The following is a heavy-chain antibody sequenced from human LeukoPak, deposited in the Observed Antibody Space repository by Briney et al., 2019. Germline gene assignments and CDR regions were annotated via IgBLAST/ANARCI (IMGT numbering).Heavy chain of an antibody. V-gene: IGHV3-53*01. CDR1: GFSVSGIY. D-gene: IGHD6-19*01. CDR2: VYGGGSV. CDR3: AGRGAVAGHHLDY. Sequence: GGSLRLSCAAPGFSVSGIYMTWVRQAPGKGLEWVSVVYGGGSVYYADSVKGRFTISRDNSKNALYLQMNSLRAEDTAVYYCAGRGAVAGHHLDYWGQGTLVTVSS. J-gene: IGHJ4*02.